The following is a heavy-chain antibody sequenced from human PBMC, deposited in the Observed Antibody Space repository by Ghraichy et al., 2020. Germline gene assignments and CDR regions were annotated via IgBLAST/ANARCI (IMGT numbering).Heavy chain of an antibody. V-gene: IGHV4-39*01. CDR3: ARHHASPLAYGMDV. CDR1: GGSISSDTYY. J-gene: IGHJ6*02. Sequence: SETLSLTCTVSGGSISSDTYYWGWIRQPPGKGLEWIGSIYYSGSTYYNPSLKSRVTISVDTSKNQFSLKVSSVTAADTAVYYCARHHASPLAYGMDVWSQGTTVTVSS. D-gene: IGHD2-2*01. CDR2: IYYSGST.